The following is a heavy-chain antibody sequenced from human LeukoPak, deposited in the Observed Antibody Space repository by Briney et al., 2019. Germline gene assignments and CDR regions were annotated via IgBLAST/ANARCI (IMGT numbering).Heavy chain of an antibody. J-gene: IGHJ4*02. Sequence: GGSLRLSCAASGFTFSSYWMDWVRQAPGKGLEWVSAISGSGGSTYYADSVKGRFTISRDNSKNTLYLQMNSLRAEDTAVYYCAKGGSLTTVTHFDYWGQGTLVTVSS. CDR1: GFTFSSYW. CDR3: AKGGSLTTVTHFDY. CDR2: ISGSGGST. V-gene: IGHV3-23*01. D-gene: IGHD4-17*01.